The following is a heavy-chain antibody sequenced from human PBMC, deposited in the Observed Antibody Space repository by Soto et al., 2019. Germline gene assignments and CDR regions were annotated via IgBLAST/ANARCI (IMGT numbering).Heavy chain of an antibody. V-gene: IGHV3-48*02. CDR1: GFPFSIYS. Sequence: EVQLVESGRGLVQPGGSLRLTCVASGFPFSIYSMNWVRQAPGKGLEWSSYITSDTNTIKYADSVKGRFTISRDNAKNLVYLQMNSLRDEVTAVYFCARSVEGHFDYWGQGTVVTVSS. J-gene: IGHJ4*02. D-gene: IGHD6-19*01. CDR2: ITSDTNTI. CDR3: ARSVEGHFDY.